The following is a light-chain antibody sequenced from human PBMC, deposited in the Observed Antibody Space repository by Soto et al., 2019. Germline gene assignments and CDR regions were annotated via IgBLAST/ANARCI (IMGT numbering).Light chain of an antibody. CDR1: QSVSGD. V-gene: IGKV3-15*01. CDR2: GAS. J-gene: IGKJ5*01. Sequence: EIVLTQSPGTPSLSPGERATLSCRASQSVSGDYLAWYQQKPGQAPRLLIYGASTRATGIPARFSGSGSGTEFTLTISSLQSEDFAVYYCEQYNDWPPWTFGQGTRLEIK. CDR3: EQYNDWPPWT.